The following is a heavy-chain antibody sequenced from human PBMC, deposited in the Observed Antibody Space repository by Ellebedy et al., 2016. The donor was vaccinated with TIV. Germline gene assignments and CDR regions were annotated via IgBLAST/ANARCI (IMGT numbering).Heavy chain of an antibody. D-gene: IGHD6-13*01. V-gene: IGHV1-46*01. CDR1: GYTLTTRY. CDR3: ARGRYGSNWYYVDS. Sequence: AASVKVSCKASGYTLTTRYMHWVRQAPGQGLEWMGIINPSGGDTNYAQRFRGRVTMTRDTSTSTMYMELTSLKSEDTAVYYCARGRYGSNWYYVDSWGQGTLVTVFS. CDR2: INPSGGDT. J-gene: IGHJ4*02.